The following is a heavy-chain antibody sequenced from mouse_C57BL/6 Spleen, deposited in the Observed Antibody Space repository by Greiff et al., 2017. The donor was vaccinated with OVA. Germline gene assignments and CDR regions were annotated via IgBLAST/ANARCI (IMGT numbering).Heavy chain of an antibody. CDR3: ARRKNYYGSWYFDY. V-gene: IGHV1-69*01. J-gene: IGHJ2*01. Sequence: VQLQQPGAELVMPGASVKLSCKASGYTFTSSWMHWVKQRPGQGLEWIGEIDPSDSYTNYNQKFKGKSTLTVDKSSSTAYMQLSSLTSEDSAVYYCARRKNYYGSWYFDYWGQGTTLTVSS. D-gene: IGHD1-1*01. CDR1: GYTFTSSW. CDR2: IDPSDSYT.